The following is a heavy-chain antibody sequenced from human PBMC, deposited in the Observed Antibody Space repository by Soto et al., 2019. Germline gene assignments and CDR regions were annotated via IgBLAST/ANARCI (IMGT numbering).Heavy chain of an antibody. V-gene: IGHV3-64D*06. J-gene: IGHJ6*02. CDR1: GFTFSTYF. Sequence: PGGSLRLSCSASGFTFSTYFMHWVRLAPGKGLEHVSSVSSGGGSTFYADSVKGRFTISRDNSKNTLYLQMARLRPEDTAVYYCAKNGYCNRTSSFAFSYGLDVWGQGTTVTVSS. CDR2: VSSGGGST. CDR3: AKNGYCNRTSSFAFSYGLDV. D-gene: IGHD2-2*03.